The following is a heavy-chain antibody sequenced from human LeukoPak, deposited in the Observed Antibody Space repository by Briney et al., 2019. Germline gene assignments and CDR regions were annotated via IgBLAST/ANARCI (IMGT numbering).Heavy chain of an antibody. D-gene: IGHD6-13*01. Sequence: GSLRFSCAASGFTVSSNYMSWIRQPPGKGLEWIGSIYYSGSTYYNPSLKSRATISLDTPANQSSLKLSSVTAADTAVYYCARAYSSSWYWNWFDPWGQGTLVTVSS. CDR3: ARAYSSSWYWNWFDP. CDR1: GFTVSSNY. J-gene: IGHJ5*02. V-gene: IGHV4-38-2*01. CDR2: IYYSGST.